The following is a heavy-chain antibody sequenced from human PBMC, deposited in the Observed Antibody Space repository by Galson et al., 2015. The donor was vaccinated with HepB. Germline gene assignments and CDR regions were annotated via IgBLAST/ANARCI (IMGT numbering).Heavy chain of an antibody. J-gene: IGHJ4*01. V-gene: IGHV3-23*01. CDR1: GFTFSSYA. CDR3: AKSGVASTEPYYSDY. CDR2: ISGSGGST. Sequence: SLRLSCAASGFTFSSYAMSWVRQAPGKGLEWVSAISGSGGSTYYADSVKGRLTISRDNSKNTLYLQMNSLRAEDSLRAEDTAVYYCAKSGVASTEPYYSDYWGHGTLVTVSS. D-gene: IGHD6-19*01.